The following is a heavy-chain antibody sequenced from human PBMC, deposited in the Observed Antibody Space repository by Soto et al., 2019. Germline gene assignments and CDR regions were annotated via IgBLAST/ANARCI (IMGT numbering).Heavy chain of an antibody. D-gene: IGHD3-22*01. J-gene: IGHJ4*02. CDR3: ARGWGYDSNDYYYAY. CDR1: GGTFSRHA. V-gene: IGHV1-69*01. CDR2: IIPIFGTA. Sequence: QVQLVQSGAEVRKPGSSVKVSCKASGGTFSRHAISWVRQAPGQGLEWMGGIIPIFGTANHAQKFQGRVTIIGDESTSTVYMELSSVRSEDRAMYYCARGWGYDSNDYYYAYWGQGTLVIVSS.